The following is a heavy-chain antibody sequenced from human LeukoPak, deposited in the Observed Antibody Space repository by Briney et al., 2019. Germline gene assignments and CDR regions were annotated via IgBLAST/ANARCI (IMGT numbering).Heavy chain of an antibody. CDR2: ISAYNGNT. J-gene: IGHJ5*02. CDR3: ARVGGGRSIAARRSDANWCDP. Sequence: ASVKVSCKASGYTFTSYGISWVRQAPGQGLEWMGWISAYNGNTNYAQKLQGRVTMTTDTSTSTAYMELRSLRSDDTAVYYCARVGGGRSIAARRSDANWCDPWGQGTLVTVSS. V-gene: IGHV1-18*04. D-gene: IGHD6-6*01. CDR1: GYTFTSYG.